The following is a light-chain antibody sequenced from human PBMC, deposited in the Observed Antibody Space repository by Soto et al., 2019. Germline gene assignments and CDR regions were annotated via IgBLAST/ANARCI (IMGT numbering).Light chain of an antibody. V-gene: IGLV2-14*01. Sequence: QSAVTQPASVSGSPGQSITISCTGTSSDVGGYNYVSWYQQHPGKAPKLMIYDVSNRPSGVSNRFSGSKSGNTASLTISGLQAEDEADYYCSSYTSSSTPWVFGGGTKLTVL. CDR1: SSDVGGYNY. CDR2: DVS. CDR3: SSYTSSSTPWV. J-gene: IGLJ3*02.